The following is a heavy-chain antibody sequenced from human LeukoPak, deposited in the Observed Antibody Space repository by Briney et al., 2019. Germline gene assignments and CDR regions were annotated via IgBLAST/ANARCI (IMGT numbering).Heavy chain of an antibody. J-gene: IGHJ4*02. V-gene: IGHV3-7*03. Sequence: GGSLRLSCAASGFTFSSYWMSWVRQAPGKGLEWVANIKQDGSEKYYVDSVKGRFTISRDNSKNTLYLQMNSLRAEDTAVYYCAKETYSGSYFDYWGQGTLVTVSS. D-gene: IGHD1-26*01. CDR3: AKETYSGSYFDY. CDR1: GFTFSSYW. CDR2: IKQDGSEK.